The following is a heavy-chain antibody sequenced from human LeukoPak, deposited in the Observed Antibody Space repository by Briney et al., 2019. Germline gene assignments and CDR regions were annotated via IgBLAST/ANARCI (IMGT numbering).Heavy chain of an antibody. CDR3: ARANMVRGVGSFFDRNWFDP. CDR1: GYTFTKYG. J-gene: IGHJ5*02. CDR2: ISTYNGNT. Sequence: ASVKVSCKASGYTFTKYGISWVRQAPRQGLEWMGWISTYNGNTNYVQKFQGRVTMTTDTSTSTAYMELRSLRSDDTAVYYCARANMVRGVGSFFDRNWFDPWGQGTLVTVSS. V-gene: IGHV1-18*01. D-gene: IGHD3-10*01.